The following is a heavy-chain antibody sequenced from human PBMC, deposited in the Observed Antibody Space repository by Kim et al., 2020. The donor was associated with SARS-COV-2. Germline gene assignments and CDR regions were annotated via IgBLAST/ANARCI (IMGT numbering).Heavy chain of an antibody. V-gene: IGHV1-24*01. Sequence: AQKLQGRVTMTEDTSTDTAYMEMSSLRSEDTAVYYCATAAVAGTLSWFDPWGQGTLVTVSS. CDR3: ATAAVAGTLSWFDP. D-gene: IGHD6-19*01. J-gene: IGHJ5*02.